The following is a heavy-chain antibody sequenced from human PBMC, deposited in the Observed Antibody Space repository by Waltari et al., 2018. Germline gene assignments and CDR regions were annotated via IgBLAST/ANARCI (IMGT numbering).Heavy chain of an antibody. CDR2: ISYDGSNK. Sequence: QVQLVASGGGVVQPGRSLRLSCAASGFTFRSYAMHGVRQTPGKGLEWVAVISYDGSNKYYADSVKGRFTISRDNSKNTLYLQMNSLRAEDTAVYYCARDGITGGDQGDYFDYWGQGTLVTVSS. V-gene: IGHV3-30-3*01. D-gene: IGHD3-16*01. CDR1: GFTFRSYA. CDR3: ARDGITGGDQGDYFDY. J-gene: IGHJ4*02.